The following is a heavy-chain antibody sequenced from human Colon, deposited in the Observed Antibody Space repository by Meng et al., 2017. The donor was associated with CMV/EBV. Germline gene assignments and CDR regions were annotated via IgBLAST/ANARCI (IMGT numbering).Heavy chain of an antibody. CDR1: GFTSSNYW. D-gene: IGHD5-12*01. CDR3: AREDIVATEYYFDY. Sequence: GESLKISCAASGFTSSNYWMSWVRQAPGKGLGWVANIKEDGSEKYYVDSVKGRFAISRDNAKNSLYLQMNSLRAEDTAVYYCAREDIVATEYYFDYWGQGTLVTVSS. V-gene: IGHV3-7*01. CDR2: IKEDGSEK. J-gene: IGHJ4*02.